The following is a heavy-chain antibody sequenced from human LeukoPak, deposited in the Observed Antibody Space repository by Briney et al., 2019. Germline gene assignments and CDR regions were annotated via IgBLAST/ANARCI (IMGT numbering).Heavy chain of an antibody. V-gene: IGHV1-3*01. J-gene: IGHJ4*02. D-gene: IGHD4-17*01. CDR3: ARISWNSGDFD. CDR2: IGAGNGNT. Sequence: ASVKVSCKASGYTFTSYTIHWVRQAPGQRPEWMGWIGAGNGNTIYSQKFQGRVTITRDTSASTAYMELSSLRSEDTAVYYCARISWNSGDFDWGQGTLITVSS. CDR1: GYTFTSYT.